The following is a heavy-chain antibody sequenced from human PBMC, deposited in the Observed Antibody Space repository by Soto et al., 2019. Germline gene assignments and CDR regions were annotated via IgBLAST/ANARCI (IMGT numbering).Heavy chain of an antibody. V-gene: IGHV3-11*01. Sequence: GGSLRLSCAASGFTFSDYYMNWIRQAPGKGLEWVSYITSSGRTTYHADSVKGRFTISRDNSKNTLYLQMNSLRAEDTAVYYCTKDGQWLRLSDFDYWGPGTLVTVSS. J-gene: IGHJ4*02. D-gene: IGHD5-12*01. CDR2: ITSSGRTT. CDR3: TKDGQWLRLSDFDY. CDR1: GFTFSDYY.